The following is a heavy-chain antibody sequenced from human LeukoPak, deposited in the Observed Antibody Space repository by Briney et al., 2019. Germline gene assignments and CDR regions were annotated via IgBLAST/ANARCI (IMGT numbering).Heavy chain of an antibody. J-gene: IGHJ6*03. CDR2: IKSKTDGGTT. CDR1: GFTFINAW. CDR3: AKDPWGVGDYYYYYMDV. V-gene: IGHV3-15*01. D-gene: IGHD3-16*01. Sequence: GGSLRLSCAASGFTFINAWMNWVRQAPGKGLEWVGRIKSKTDGGTTDYAAPVKGRFTISRDDSKNTLYLQMNSLRAEDTAVYYCAKDPWGVGDYYYYYMDVWGKGTTVTISS.